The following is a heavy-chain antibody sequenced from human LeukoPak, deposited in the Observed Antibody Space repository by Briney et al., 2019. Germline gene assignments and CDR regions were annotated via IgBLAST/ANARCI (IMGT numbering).Heavy chain of an antibody. CDR2: IYYSGST. CDR1: GGSISSSSYY. CDR3: AAIAAAGPFSRVGSFDY. D-gene: IGHD6-13*01. V-gene: IGHV4-39*07. J-gene: IGHJ4*02. Sequence: SETLSLTCTVSGGSISSSSYYWGWIRQPPGKGLEWIGSIYYSGSTYYNPPLKSRVTISVDTSKNQFSLKLSSVTAADTAVYYCAAIAAAGPFSRVGSFDYWGQGTLVTVSS.